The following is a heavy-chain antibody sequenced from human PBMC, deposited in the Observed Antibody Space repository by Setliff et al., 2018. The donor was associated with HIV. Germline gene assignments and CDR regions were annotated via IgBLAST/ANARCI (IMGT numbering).Heavy chain of an antibody. V-gene: IGHV3-23*01. D-gene: IGHD3-22*01. CDR2: ISDGGGST. J-gene: IGHJ6*02. CDR1: GFTFSSYP. CDR3: ARSFPYYYESSGLYAMDV. Sequence: PGGSLRLSCAASGFTFSSYPMSWVRQSPGKGPEWVSAISDGGGSTYYAVSVKGRFTISRDDDRNFLFLQMNSLRAEDTAIYFCARSFPYYYESSGLYAMDVWGQGTTVTVSS.